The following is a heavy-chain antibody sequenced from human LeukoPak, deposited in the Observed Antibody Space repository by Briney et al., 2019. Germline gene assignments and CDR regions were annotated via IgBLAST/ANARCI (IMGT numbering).Heavy chain of an antibody. D-gene: IGHD6-13*01. CDR3: ARRVGIAGMFDY. J-gene: IGHJ4*02. Sequence: PSETLSLTCTVSGGSISSGTYYWSWIRQPPGKGLEWIGYILYSGTTYYNPSLKSRVTISVDTSKNQFSLKFSSVTAADTAVYYCARRVGIAGMFDYWGQGTLVTVSS. V-gene: IGHV4-61*01. CDR1: GGSISSGTYY. CDR2: ILYSGTT.